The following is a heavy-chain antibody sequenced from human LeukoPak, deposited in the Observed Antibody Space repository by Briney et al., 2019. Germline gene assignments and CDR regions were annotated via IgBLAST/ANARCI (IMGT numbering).Heavy chain of an antibody. J-gene: IGHJ4*02. CDR3: ARDSYYYDSSGSVTRLGY. Sequence: GASVKVSCKASGGTFSSYAISWVRQAPGQGLEWMGRIIPILGIANYAQKFQGRVTMTRDTSTSTVYMELSSLRSEDTAVYYCARDSYYYDSSGSVTRLGYWGQGTLVTVSS. CDR1: GGTFSSYA. D-gene: IGHD3-22*01. V-gene: IGHV1-69*04. CDR2: IIPILGIA.